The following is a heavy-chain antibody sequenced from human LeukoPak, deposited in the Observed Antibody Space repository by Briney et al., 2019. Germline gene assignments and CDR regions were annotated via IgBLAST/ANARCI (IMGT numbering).Heavy chain of an antibody. CDR2: ISWNSGSI. CDR1: GFTFDDYA. Sequence: PGRSLRLSCAASGFTFDDYAMHWVRQAPGKGLEWVSGISWNSGSIGYADSVKGRFTISRDNAKNSLYLQMNSLRAEDTALYYCAKRYSSGWYYFDYRGQGTLVTVSS. V-gene: IGHV3-9*01. J-gene: IGHJ4*02. CDR3: AKRYSSGWYYFDY. D-gene: IGHD6-19*01.